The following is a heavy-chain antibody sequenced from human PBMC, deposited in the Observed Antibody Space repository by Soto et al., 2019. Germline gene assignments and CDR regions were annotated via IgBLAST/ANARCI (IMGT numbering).Heavy chain of an antibody. D-gene: IGHD4-17*01. Sequence: TLSLTCTVSGGSISGGGYYWSWIRQHPGKGLDWIGYIYYSGITYYNPSLKSRVTISVEESKNQFSLKLSSVTAADTAVYYCARTHLYGDYGYYFDYWGQGTPVTVS. V-gene: IGHV4-31*03. CDR3: ARTHLYGDYGYYFDY. CDR1: GGSISGGGYY. CDR2: IYYSGIT. J-gene: IGHJ4*02.